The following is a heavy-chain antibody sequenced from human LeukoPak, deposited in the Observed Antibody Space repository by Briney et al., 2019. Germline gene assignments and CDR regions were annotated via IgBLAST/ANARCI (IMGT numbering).Heavy chain of an antibody. J-gene: IGHJ4*02. D-gene: IGHD3-10*01. CDR3: ATSYLGTQTLWFGELFI. V-gene: IGHV1-24*01. Sequence: ASVKVSCKVSGYTLTELSMHWVRQAPGKGLEWMGGFDPEDSETIYAQKFQGRVTMTEDTSTDTAYMELSGLRSEDTAVYYCATSYLGTQTLWFGELFIWGQGTLVTVSS. CDR1: GYTLTELS. CDR2: FDPEDSET.